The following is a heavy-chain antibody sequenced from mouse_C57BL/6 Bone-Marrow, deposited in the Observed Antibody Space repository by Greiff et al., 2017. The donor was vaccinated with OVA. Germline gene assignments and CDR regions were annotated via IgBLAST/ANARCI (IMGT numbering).Heavy chain of an antibody. Sequence: QVQLKQPGTELVKPGASVKLSCKASGYTFTSYWMHWVKQRPGQGLEWIGNINPSNGGTNYNEKFKSKATLTVDKSSSTAYMQLSSLTSEDSAVYYCARTFGGIYYYGSRRAMDYWGQGTSVTVSS. D-gene: IGHD1-1*01. J-gene: IGHJ4*01. CDR1: GYTFTSYW. V-gene: IGHV1-53*01. CDR2: INPSNGGT. CDR3: ARTFGGIYYYGSRRAMDY.